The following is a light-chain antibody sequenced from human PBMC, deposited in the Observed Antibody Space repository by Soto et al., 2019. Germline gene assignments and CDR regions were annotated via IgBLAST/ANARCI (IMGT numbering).Light chain of an antibody. J-gene: IGLJ1*01. Sequence: QSVLTQPPSESGTPGQRVTISCSGSSSNIGSNTVNWYQQLPGTAPKLLIYSNNQRPSGVPDRFSGSKSGTSASLAISGLQTEDEADYYCAAWDDILNGRVFGTGTKLTVL. CDR3: AAWDDILNGRV. CDR2: SNN. CDR1: SSNIGSNT. V-gene: IGLV1-44*01.